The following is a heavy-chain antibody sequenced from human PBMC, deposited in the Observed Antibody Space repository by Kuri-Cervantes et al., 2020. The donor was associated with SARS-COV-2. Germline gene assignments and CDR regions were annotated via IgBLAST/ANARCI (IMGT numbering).Heavy chain of an antibody. CDR1: GFTFSGYT. J-gene: IGHJ4*02. CDR3: ARVWGGSYLVGFDY. V-gene: IGHV3-21*01. Sequence: ETLSLTCVATGFTFSGYTMNWVRQAPGKALQWVSSISGSGSYIYYADSVKGRFTISRDNSKNTLYLQMNRLRAEDTAVYYCARVWGGSYLVGFDYWGQGTLVTVSS. D-gene: IGHD1-26*01. CDR2: ISGSGSYI.